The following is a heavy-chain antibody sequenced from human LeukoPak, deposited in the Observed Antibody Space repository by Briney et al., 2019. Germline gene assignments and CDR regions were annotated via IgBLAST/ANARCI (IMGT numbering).Heavy chain of an antibody. CDR3: ARDSVDSSSWFDY. D-gene: IGHD6-13*01. CDR2: INPSVGST. J-gene: IGHJ4*02. V-gene: IGHV1-46*01. Sequence: ASVKVSCKASGYTFTSYYMHWVRQAPGQGLEWMGIINPSVGSTTYARKFQGRVTMTRDTSTRTVYMELRSLRSDDTAVYYCARDSVDSSSWFDYWGQGTLVTVSS. CDR1: GYTFTSYY.